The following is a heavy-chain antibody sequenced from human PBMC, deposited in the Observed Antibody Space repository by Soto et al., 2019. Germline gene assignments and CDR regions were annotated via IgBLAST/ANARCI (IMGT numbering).Heavy chain of an antibody. J-gene: IGHJ5*02. Sequence: SQPLSLTCCISWDSFSSNTVSCNCIRQSPSRGLEWLGRTYYKSKWYTDYAASVKRRISIFADTSKNQVSLQLFSVTPDDSALYFCARVGQCSGSYCNTYGDYPMNWLDTWGQGTLVTVSS. V-gene: IGHV6-1*01. CDR1: WDSFSSNTVS. CDR3: ARVGQCSGSYCNTYGDYPMNWLDT. CDR2: TYYKSKWYT. D-gene: IGHD4-17*01.